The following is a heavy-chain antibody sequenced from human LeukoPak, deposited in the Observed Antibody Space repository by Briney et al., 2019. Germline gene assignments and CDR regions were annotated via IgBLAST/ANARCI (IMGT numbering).Heavy chain of an antibody. CDR2: IYYSGST. CDR3: ARAEYQLLRIYPGRYMDV. V-gene: IGHV4-39*07. CDR1: GGSISSSSYY. J-gene: IGHJ6*03. Sequence: SETLSLTCTVSGGSISSSSYYWGWIRQPPGKGLEWIGSIYYSGSTYYNPSLKSRVTMSVDTSKNQFSLKLSSVTAADTAVYYCARAEYQLLRIYPGRYMDVWGKGTTVTVSS. D-gene: IGHD2-2*01.